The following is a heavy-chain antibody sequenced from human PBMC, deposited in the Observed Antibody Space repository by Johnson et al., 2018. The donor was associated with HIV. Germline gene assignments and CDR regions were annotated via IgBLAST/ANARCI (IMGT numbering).Heavy chain of an antibody. CDR1: GFTFNDHW. Sequence: VQLVESGGGLVQPGGSLRLSCGASGFTFNDHWMQWVRQAPGKGLVWVSRINGDGSRTSYADSVKGRFTIARDNAKNTLFLQMNSLRAEDTALYYCAKAIAARPSGAFDIWGQGTMVTVSS. D-gene: IGHD6-6*01. CDR2: INGDGSRT. J-gene: IGHJ3*02. CDR3: AKAIAARPSGAFDI. V-gene: IGHV3-74*01.